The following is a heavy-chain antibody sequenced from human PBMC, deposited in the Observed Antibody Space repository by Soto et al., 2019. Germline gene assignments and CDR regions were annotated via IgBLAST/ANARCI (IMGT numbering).Heavy chain of an antibody. CDR2: IYYSGST. Sequence: SVIQSLTYTVAGGSISSSSYYWGWIRQPPGKGLEWIGSIYYSGSTYYNPSLKSRVTISVDTSKNQFSLKLSSVTAADTAVYYCASGQWLVPGYYFDYWGQGTLVTVSS. CDR1: GGSISSSSYY. CDR3: ASGQWLVPGYYFDY. D-gene: IGHD6-19*01. V-gene: IGHV4-39*01. J-gene: IGHJ4*02.